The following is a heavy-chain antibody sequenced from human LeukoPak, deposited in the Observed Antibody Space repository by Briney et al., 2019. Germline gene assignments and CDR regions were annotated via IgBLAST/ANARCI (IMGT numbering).Heavy chain of an antibody. V-gene: IGHV3-7*03. Sequence: GGSLRLPCAASGITFSRFWMSWVRQAPGKGLQWVANINQDGSEKHYVDSVKGRFAVSRDNAENSLYLQMNSLRAEDTAVYYCASGGHLDYWGQGALVTVAS. CDR1: GITFSRFW. J-gene: IGHJ4*02. CDR2: INQDGSEK. D-gene: IGHD3-16*01. CDR3: ASGGHLDY.